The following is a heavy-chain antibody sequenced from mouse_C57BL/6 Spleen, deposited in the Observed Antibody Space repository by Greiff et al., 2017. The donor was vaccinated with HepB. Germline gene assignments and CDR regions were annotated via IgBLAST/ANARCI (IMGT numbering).Heavy chain of an antibody. J-gene: IGHJ4*01. CDR1: GYTFTDYY. CDR3: ARWDYDGQGYYAMDY. CDR2: INPNNGGT. D-gene: IGHD2-4*01. V-gene: IGHV1-26*01. Sequence: EVQLQQSGPELVKPGASVKISCKASGYTFTDYYMNWVKQSHGKSLEWIGDINPNNGGTSYNQKFKGKATLTVDKSSSTAYMELRSLTSEDSAVYYCARWDYDGQGYYAMDYWGQGTSVTVSS.